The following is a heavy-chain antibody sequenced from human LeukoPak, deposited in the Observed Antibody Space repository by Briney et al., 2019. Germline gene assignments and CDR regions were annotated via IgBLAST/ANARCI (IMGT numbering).Heavy chain of an antibody. CDR3: ARDRSPAPGRSYGRGHFDY. CDR1: GYTFTNND. CDR2: MTPTSGNT. J-gene: IGHJ4*02. D-gene: IGHD5-18*01. Sequence: ASVKVSCKASGYTFTNNDINWVRQATGQGLECMAWMTPTSGNTGYAQKFQGRVTMTRDTSINTAYMELSRLRSDDTAVYYCARDRSPAPGRSYGRGHFDYWGQGTLVTVSS. V-gene: IGHV1-8*01.